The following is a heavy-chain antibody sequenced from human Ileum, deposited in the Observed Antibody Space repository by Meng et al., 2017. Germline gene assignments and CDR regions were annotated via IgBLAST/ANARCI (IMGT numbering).Heavy chain of an antibody. D-gene: IGHD3-22*01. Sequence: QVQLQESGPGLVKPSETLALTGSGSGASISSHYWPWIRQPPGKGLEYIGYIYYRGGASYNPSLRSRVTMSVDTSKNQFSLNLSSVTAADTAVYYCARLLDSSDWGWFDPWGQGTLVTVSS. CDR3: ARLLDSSDWGWFDP. V-gene: IGHV4-59*08. CDR1: GASISSHY. CDR2: IYYRGGA. J-gene: IGHJ5*02.